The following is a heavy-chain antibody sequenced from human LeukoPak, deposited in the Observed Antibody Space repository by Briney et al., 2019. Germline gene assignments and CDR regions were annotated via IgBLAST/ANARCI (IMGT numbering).Heavy chain of an antibody. J-gene: IGHJ4*02. D-gene: IGHD1-26*01. CDR1: GFTFSSYG. CDR2: IWYDGSNK. Sequence: GGSLRLSCAASGFTFSSYGMHWVRQAPGKGLEWVAVIWYDGSNKYYTDSVKGRFTISRDNSKNTLYLQMNSLRAEDTAVYYCAREGIEGYFDYWGQGTLVTVSS. V-gene: IGHV3-30*19. CDR3: AREGIEGYFDY.